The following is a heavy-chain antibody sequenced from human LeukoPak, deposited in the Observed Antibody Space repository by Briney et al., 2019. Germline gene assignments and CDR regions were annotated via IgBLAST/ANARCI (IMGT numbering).Heavy chain of an antibody. Sequence: ASVTVSCKTSGYTFTSCAISWVRQAPGQGLEWMGWISGYNGHTYSAQKFQGRLTMTTDTSTSTADMELRGLTSDDTAVFYCARGFSANYYDYWGQGTLVTVSS. CDR3: ARGFSANYYDY. D-gene: IGHD1-26*01. CDR1: GYTFTSCA. J-gene: IGHJ4*02. CDR2: ISGYNGHT. V-gene: IGHV1-18*01.